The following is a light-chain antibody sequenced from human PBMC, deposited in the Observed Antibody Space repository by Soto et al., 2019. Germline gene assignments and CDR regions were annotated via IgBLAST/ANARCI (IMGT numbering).Light chain of an antibody. CDR2: DAS. Sequence: QSPSSLSASVGDRVTITCQASHDISNFLNWYQQKPQKTPRLLIYDASNLKTGVPSRFSGSGSGTHFTFTISSLQPEDIATYYCQQYQNLPITFGQGTRLEIK. J-gene: IGKJ5*01. V-gene: IGKV1-33*01. CDR1: HDISNF. CDR3: QQYQNLPIT.